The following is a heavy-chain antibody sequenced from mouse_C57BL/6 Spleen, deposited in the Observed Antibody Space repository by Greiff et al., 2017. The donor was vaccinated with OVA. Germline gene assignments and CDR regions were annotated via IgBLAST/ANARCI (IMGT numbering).Heavy chain of an antibody. Sequence: EVPLVESGAELVRPGASVKLSCTASGFNIKDDYMHWVKQRPEQGLEWIGWIDPENGDTEYASKFQGKATITADTSSNTAYLQLSSLTSEDTAVYYCTTGTTVVAHVDYWGQGTTLTVSS. D-gene: IGHD1-1*01. V-gene: IGHV14-4*01. CDR2: IDPENGDT. CDR3: TTGTTVVAHVDY. J-gene: IGHJ2*01. CDR1: GFNIKDDY.